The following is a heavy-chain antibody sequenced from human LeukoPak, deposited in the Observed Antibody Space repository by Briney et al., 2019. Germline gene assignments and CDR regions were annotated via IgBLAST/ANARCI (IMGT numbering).Heavy chain of an antibody. CDR2: MSPKNNNA. Sequence: GASVKVSCKASGYTFTSYDINWVRQATGQGLEWMGWMSPKNNNAGYAQMFQGRVTMTRDTSITTAYMELNSLTSEDTAVYYCARGVDAGLDFWGQGTLVTVSS. CDR3: ARGVDAGLDF. V-gene: IGHV1-8*01. CDR1: GYTFTSYD. J-gene: IGHJ4*02. D-gene: IGHD3-9*01.